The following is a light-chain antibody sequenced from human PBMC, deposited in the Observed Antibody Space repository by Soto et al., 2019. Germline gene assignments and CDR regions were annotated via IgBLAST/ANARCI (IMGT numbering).Light chain of an antibody. J-gene: IGLJ2*01. Sequence: QPLLTQSPSASASLGASVKLTCTLSSGRSSYAIAWHQQQPEKAPRYLMRLNSDGSHSKGDGIPDRFSGSSSGTERYLTISSLQSEDEADYYCQTWGTGVHVVFGGGTKLTVL. CDR1: SGRSSYA. CDR2: LNSDGSH. V-gene: IGLV4-69*01. CDR3: QTWGTGVHVV.